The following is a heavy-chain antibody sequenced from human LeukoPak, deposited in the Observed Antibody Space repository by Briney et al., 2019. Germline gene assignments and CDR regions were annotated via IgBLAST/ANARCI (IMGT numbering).Heavy chain of an antibody. CDR1: GYTFAGYY. CDR2: INPNSGGT. CDR3: ATSPVDTAMRDFDY. V-gene: IGHV1-2*06. Sequence: ASVKVSCKASGYTFAGYYIYWVRQAPGQGLEWMGRINPNSGGTNYAQKFQGRVTMTRDTSISTAYMELSRLRSDDTAVYYCATSPVDTAMRDFDYWGQGTLVTVSS. J-gene: IGHJ4*02. D-gene: IGHD5-18*01.